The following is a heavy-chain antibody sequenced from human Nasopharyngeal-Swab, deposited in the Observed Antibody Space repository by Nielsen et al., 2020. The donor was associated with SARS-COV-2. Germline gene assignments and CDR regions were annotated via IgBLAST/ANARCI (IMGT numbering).Heavy chain of an antibody. CDR3: AKDFNQYNSGWYDG. D-gene: IGHD6-19*01. CDR1: GFTLDDYA. Sequence: GGSLRLSCAASGFTLDDYAMHWVRQAPGKGLEWVSVTSGDGTNTYYADSVRGRFTISRDNSKNSLCLQMNSLRTEDTALYYCAKDFNQYNSGWYDGWGKGTTVTVSS. V-gene: IGHV3-43*02. CDR2: TSGDGTNT. J-gene: IGHJ6*04.